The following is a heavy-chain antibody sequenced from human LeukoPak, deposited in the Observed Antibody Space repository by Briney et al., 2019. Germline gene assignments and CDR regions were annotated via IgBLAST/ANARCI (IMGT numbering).Heavy chain of an antibody. CDR3: ARDSYDYVWGSSNFDY. J-gene: IGHJ4*02. Sequence: SETLSLTCTVSGGSISSGSYYWSWIRQPAGKGLEWVGRIYTSGSTNYNPSLKSRVTISVDTSKNQFSLKLSSVTAADTAVYYCARDSYDYVWGSSNFDYWGQGTLVTVSS. CDR1: GGSISSGSYY. CDR2: IYTSGST. V-gene: IGHV4-61*02. D-gene: IGHD3-16*01.